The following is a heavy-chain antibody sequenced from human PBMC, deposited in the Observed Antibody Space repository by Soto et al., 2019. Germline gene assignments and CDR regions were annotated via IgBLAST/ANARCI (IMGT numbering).Heavy chain of an antibody. CDR3: ARELSNFYYFDY. Sequence: SETLSLTCTVSGGSISRGGYYWSWIRQHPGKGLEWIGYIYYSGSTYYNPSLKSRVTISVDTSKNQFSLKLSSVTAAGTAAYYCARELSNFYYFDYWGQGTLVTVSS. D-gene: IGHD4-4*01. J-gene: IGHJ4*02. CDR1: GGSISRGGYY. V-gene: IGHV4-31*03. CDR2: IYYSGST.